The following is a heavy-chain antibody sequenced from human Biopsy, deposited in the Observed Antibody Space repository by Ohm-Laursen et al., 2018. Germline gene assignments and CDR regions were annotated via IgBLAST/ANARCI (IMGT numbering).Heavy chain of an antibody. Sequence: SLRLSCAASGFTFSNYGMHWVRQAPGKGLEWLAVIWYDGSNKYYGDSVQGRFTISRDNYKNILYLQMNSLRVEDTAVYYCARDRLLYQYDSSGSDSWGQGTVVTVSS. V-gene: IGHV3-33*01. D-gene: IGHD3-22*01. J-gene: IGHJ3*01. CDR1: GFTFSNYG. CDR2: IWYDGSNK. CDR3: ARDRLLYQYDSSGSDS.